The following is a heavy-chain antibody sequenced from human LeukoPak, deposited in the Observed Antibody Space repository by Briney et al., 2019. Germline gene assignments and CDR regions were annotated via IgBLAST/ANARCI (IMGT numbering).Heavy chain of an antibody. D-gene: IGHD1-26*01. CDR3: ARDVPLMGASKTRYFDY. J-gene: IGHJ4*02. V-gene: IGHV3-33*01. CDR1: GFTFSSYG. CDR2: IWYDGSNK. Sequence: PGGSLRLSCAASGFTFSSYGMHWVRQAPGKGLEWVAVIWYDGSNKYYADSVKGRFTISRDNAKNSLYLQMSSLRAEDTAIYYCARDVPLMGASKTRYFDYWGQGTLVTVSS.